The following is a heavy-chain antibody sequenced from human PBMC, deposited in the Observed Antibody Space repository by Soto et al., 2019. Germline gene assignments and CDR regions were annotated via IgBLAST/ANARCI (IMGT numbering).Heavy chain of an antibody. CDR3: AKSIASHGLNPFDY. V-gene: IGHV3-23*01. Sequence: GGSLRLCCAASGFTFSSYAMSWVRQAPGKGLEWVSAISGSGGSTYYADSVKGRFTISRDNSKNTLYLQMNSLRAEDTAVYYCAKSIASHGLNPFDYWGQGTLVTVSS. D-gene: IGHD2-2*01. CDR2: ISGSGGST. CDR1: GFTFSSYA. J-gene: IGHJ4*02.